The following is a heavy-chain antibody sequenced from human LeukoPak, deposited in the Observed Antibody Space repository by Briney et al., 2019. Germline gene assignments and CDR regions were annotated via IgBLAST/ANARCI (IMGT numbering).Heavy chain of an antibody. J-gene: IGHJ4*02. CDR3: AKDIGGYDILTGYFDY. Sequence: GGSLRLSCAASGFTFSSYSMNWVRQAPGKGLEWVSLISWDGGSTYYADSVKGRFTISRDNSKNSLYLQMNSLRTEDTALYYCAKDIGGYDILTGYFDYWGQGTLVTVSS. CDR2: ISWDGGST. CDR1: GFTFSSYS. V-gene: IGHV3-43*01. D-gene: IGHD3-9*01.